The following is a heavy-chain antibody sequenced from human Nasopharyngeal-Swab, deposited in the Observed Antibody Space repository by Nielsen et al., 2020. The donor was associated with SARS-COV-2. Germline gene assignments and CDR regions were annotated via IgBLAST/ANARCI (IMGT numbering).Heavy chain of an antibody. CDR3: ARGSSVHAFDV. CDR2: DGSNK. Sequence: DGSNKYYADSVKGRFTVSRDNSKNTLFLEMDSLRAEDTAVYYCARGSSVHAFDVWG. J-gene: IGHJ3*01. V-gene: IGHV3-33*01. D-gene: IGHD3-10*01.